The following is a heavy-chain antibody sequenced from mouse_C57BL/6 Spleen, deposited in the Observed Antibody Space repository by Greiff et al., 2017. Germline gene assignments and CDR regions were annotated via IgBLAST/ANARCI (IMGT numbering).Heavy chain of an antibody. V-gene: IGHV1-62-2*01. J-gene: IGHJ4*01. CDR1: GYTFTEYT. Sequence: VPLKESGAELVKPGASVKLSCKASGYTFTEYTIHWVKQRSGQGLEWIWWFYPGSGSIKYNETFQDKATLTADKSSSTVSMELSRLTSEDAAVYVCARHEEKEEEDGYDGHYYAMDYWGQGTSVTVSS. CDR2: FYPGSGSI. D-gene: IGHD2-2*01. CDR3: ARHEEKEEEDGYDGHYYAMDY.